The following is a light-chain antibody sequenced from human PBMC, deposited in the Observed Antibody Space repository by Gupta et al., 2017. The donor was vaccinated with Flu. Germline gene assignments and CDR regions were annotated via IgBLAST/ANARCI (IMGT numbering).Light chain of an antibody. Sequence: ITMARTGNRSEVGSYNLVAGYQQYPGKAHKRMMDEGSKRPSGGANRFSGAKSGNTGSLTISGRQADDEDDYYCCSYAGSGTYYVFGTGTKVTVL. CDR1: RSEVGSYNL. CDR3: CSYAGSGTYYV. J-gene: IGLJ1*01. CDR2: EGS. V-gene: IGLV2-23*01.